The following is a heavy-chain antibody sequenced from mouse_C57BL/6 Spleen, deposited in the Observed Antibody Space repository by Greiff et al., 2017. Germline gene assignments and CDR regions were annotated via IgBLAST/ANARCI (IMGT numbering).Heavy chain of an antibody. Sequence: QVQLKQSGAELVRPGSSVKLSCKASGYTFTSYWMHWVKQRPIQGLEWIGNIDPSDSETHYNQKFKDKDTLTVDKSSSTAYMQLSSLTSEDSAVDYCARELRYYFDYWGQGTTLTVSS. D-gene: IGHD1-1*01. CDR1: GYTFTSYW. V-gene: IGHV1-52*01. CDR3: ARELRYYFDY. CDR2: IDPSDSET. J-gene: IGHJ2*01.